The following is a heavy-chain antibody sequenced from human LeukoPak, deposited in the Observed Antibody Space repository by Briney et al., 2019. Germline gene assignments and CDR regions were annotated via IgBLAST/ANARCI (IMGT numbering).Heavy chain of an antibody. CDR1: GGSTSRYY. V-gene: IGHV4-59*08. J-gene: IGHJ4*02. CDR2: IYYSGST. CDR3: ARLPGIAAV. D-gene: IGHD6-13*01. Sequence: SETLSLTCTVSGGSTSRYYWSWIRQPPGKRLEWLGYIYYSGSTTYNPSRKSRRTMSVDTSKNQISLKLISLTAADTAVYYCARLPGIAAVWGQGTLVTVSS.